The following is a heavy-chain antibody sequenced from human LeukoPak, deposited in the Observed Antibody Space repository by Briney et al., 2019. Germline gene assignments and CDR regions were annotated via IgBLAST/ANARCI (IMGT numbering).Heavy chain of an antibody. CDR1: GFTSSSYS. CDR3: ARVLPSKVFDY. CDR2: ISSSSSSYI. D-gene: IGHD3-10*01. Sequence: GGSLRLSCAASGFTSSSYSMNWVRQAPGKGLEWVSSISSSSSSYIYYADSVKGRFTISRDNAKNSLYLQMNSLRAEDTAVYYCARVLPSKVFDYWGQGTLVTVSS. J-gene: IGHJ4*02. V-gene: IGHV3-21*01.